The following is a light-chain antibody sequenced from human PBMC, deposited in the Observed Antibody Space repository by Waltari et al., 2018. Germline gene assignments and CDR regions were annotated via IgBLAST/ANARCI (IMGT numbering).Light chain of an antibody. CDR1: NNDIGSYNL. Sequence: QSALTQPASVSGSPGQSITISCTGTNNDIGSYNLVSWYQQHPGKAPKVIIFEVNKRPSGVSNHFSGSKSGNTASLTVSGLHPEDEADYYCCSYAGTPRVVFGGGTKLIVL. J-gene: IGLJ2*01. CDR3: CSYAGTPRVV. V-gene: IGLV2-23*02. CDR2: EVN.